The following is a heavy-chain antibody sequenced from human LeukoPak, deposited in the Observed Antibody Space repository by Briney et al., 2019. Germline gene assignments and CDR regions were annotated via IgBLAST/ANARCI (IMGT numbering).Heavy chain of an antibody. J-gene: IGHJ6*03. CDR2: IIPIFGTA. D-gene: IGHD5-12*01. CDR3: ARVQSGYNQRYFYYYMDV. CDR1: GGTFSSYA. V-gene: IGHV1-69*13. Sequence: SVKVSCKASGGTFSSYAISWVRQAPGQGLEWMGGIIPIFGTANYAQKFQGRVTITADESTSTAYMELSSLRSEDTAVYYCARVQSGYNQRYFYYYMDVWGKGTTVTVSS.